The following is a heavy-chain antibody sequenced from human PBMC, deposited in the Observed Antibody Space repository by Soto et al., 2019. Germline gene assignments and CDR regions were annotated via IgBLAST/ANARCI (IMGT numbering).Heavy chain of an antibody. D-gene: IGHD2-15*01. CDR3: AKSRPPWRDRSGGARADY. Sequence: GGSLRLSCAASGFTFSSYGMHWVRQAPGKGLEWVAVISYDGSNKYYADSVKGRFTISRDNSKNTLYLQMNSLRAEDTAVYYCAKSRPPWRDRSGGARADYWGQGTLVTVSS. CDR1: GFTFSSYG. V-gene: IGHV3-30*18. CDR2: ISYDGSNK. J-gene: IGHJ4*02.